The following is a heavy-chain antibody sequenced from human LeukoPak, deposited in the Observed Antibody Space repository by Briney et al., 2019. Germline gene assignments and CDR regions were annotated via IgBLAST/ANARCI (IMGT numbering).Heavy chain of an antibody. Sequence: PGRSLRLSCAASGFTFSSYAMHWVRQAPGKGLEWVAVISYDGSNKYYADSVKGRFNISRDNSKNTLYLQMNSLRAEDTAVYYCARAILTGIQLSPWDYGMDVWGQGTTVTVSS. D-gene: IGHD5-18*01. V-gene: IGHV3-30-3*01. CDR1: GFTFSSYA. CDR2: ISYDGSNK. CDR3: ARAILTGIQLSPWDYGMDV. J-gene: IGHJ6*02.